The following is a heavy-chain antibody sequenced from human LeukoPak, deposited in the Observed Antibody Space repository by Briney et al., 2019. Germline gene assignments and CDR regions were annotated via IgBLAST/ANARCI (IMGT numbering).Heavy chain of an antibody. CDR3: ARLGKEGYYYDSSGYYLDY. Sequence: GGSLRLSCAASGFTFSTYSMNWVRQAPGKGLEWVSSISSSSSYIYYADSVKGRFTISRDNAKNSLYLQMNSLRAEDTAVYYCARLGKEGYYYDSSGYYLDYWGQGTLVTVSS. D-gene: IGHD3-22*01. V-gene: IGHV3-21*01. J-gene: IGHJ4*02. CDR2: ISSSSSYI. CDR1: GFTFSTYS.